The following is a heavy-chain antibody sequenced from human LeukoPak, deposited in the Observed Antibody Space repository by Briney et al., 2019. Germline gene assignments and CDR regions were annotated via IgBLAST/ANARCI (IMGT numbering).Heavy chain of an antibody. V-gene: IGHV4-38-2*02. Sequence: SETLSLTCTVSGYSISSGYYWGWIRQPPGKGLEWIGSIYHSGSTYYNPSLKSRVTISVDTSKNQFSLKLSSVTAADTAVYYCARVRVITMIVVDDAFDIWGQGTMVTVSS. CDR1: GYSISSGYY. J-gene: IGHJ3*02. D-gene: IGHD3-22*01. CDR3: ARVRVITMIVVDDAFDI. CDR2: IYHSGST.